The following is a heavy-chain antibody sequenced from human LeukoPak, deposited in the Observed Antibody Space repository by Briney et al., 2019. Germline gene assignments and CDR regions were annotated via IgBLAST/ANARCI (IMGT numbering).Heavy chain of an antibody. Sequence: GRSLRLSCAASGFTFRSYGMHWVRQAPGKGLEWVAIIWYDGSNKYYADSVKGRITISRDNSKNTLYLQMNGLRAEDTAVYYCATVRGCGGDCYYIDYWGQGTLDTVSS. CDR1: GFTFRSYG. J-gene: IGHJ4*02. V-gene: IGHV3-33*01. CDR2: IWYDGSNK. D-gene: IGHD2-21*02. CDR3: ATVRGCGGDCYYIDY.